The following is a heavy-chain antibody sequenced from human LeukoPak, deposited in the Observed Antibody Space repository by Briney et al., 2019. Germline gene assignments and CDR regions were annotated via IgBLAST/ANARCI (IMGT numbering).Heavy chain of an antibody. CDR2: SSAYNGNT. CDR3: AREAGSTPDYYYGMDV. D-gene: IGHD4-23*01. V-gene: IGHV1-18*04. J-gene: IGHJ6*02. CDR1: GYTFTSYG. Sequence: GASVKVSCKASGYTFTSYGISWVRQAPGQGLEWKGWSSAYNGNTNYAQKLQGRVTMTTDTSTSTAYMELRSLRSNDTAVYYCAREAGSTPDYYYGMDVWGQGTTVTVSS.